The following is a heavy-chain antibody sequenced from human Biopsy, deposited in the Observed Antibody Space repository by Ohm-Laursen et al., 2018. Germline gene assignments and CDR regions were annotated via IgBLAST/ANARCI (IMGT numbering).Heavy chain of an antibody. CDR2: ISGSSNNI. CDR1: GFIFSDYG. CDR3: TKRRTAVRPFDS. Sequence: SSLRLSCTAPGFIFSDYGMHWVRHAPGKGLEWVSGISGSSNNIIYADSVSGRFTISRDNAKISLYLEMNSLIIEDTAFYYCTKRRTAVRPFDSWGQGTLVTVSS. D-gene: IGHD6-25*01. J-gene: IGHJ4*01. V-gene: IGHV3-9*01.